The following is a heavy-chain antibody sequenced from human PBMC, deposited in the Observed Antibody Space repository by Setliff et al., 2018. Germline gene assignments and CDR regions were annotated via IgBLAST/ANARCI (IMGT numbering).Heavy chain of an antibody. D-gene: IGHD3-3*01. CDR3: SRRNNFWTGYYFDY. Sequence: TLSLTCTVSGGSISSYYWSWIRQPPGKGLEWIGYIYYSGSTTYNPSLKSRVTISIDTSKNQFSLKLSSLSAADTAVYYCSRRNNFWTGYYFDYWGQGTLVTVSS. V-gene: IGHV4-59*08. CDR1: GGSISSYY. J-gene: IGHJ4*02. CDR2: IYYSGST.